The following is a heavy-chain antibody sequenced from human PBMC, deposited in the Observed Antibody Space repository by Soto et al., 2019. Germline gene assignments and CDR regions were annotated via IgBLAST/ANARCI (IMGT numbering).Heavy chain of an antibody. CDR3: ARVLGSSYGSPSYYFDY. V-gene: IGHV1-3*01. D-gene: IGHD6-13*01. J-gene: IGHJ4*02. CDR1: GYTFTSYA. Sequence: ASVKVSCKASGYTFTSYAMHWVRQAPGQRLEWMGWINAGNGNTKYSQKFQGRVTTTRDTSASTAYMELSSLRSEDTAVYYCARVLGSSYGSPSYYFDYWGQGTLVTVSS. CDR2: INAGNGNT.